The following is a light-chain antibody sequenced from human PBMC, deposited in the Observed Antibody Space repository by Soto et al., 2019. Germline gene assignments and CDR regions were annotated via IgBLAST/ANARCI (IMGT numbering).Light chain of an antibody. CDR1: QSISSW. CDR3: QQSYSTPQT. J-gene: IGKJ4*01. Sequence: DIQMTQSPSILSASVGDRVTITCRASQSISSWLAWYQQKPGKAPNLLIHTTSSLQSGVPSRFSASGTGTDFTPTISSLQPEDFATYYCQQSYSTPQTFGGGTKVDIK. V-gene: IGKV1-39*01. CDR2: TTS.